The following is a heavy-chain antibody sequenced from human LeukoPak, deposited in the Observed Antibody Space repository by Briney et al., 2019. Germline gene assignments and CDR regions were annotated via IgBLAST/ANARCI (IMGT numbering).Heavy chain of an antibody. J-gene: IGHJ4*02. Sequence: GGSLRLSCAASGFTFSSYAMSWVRQAPGKGLEWVSAISGSGGSTYYADSVKGRFTISRDNSKNTLCLQMNSLRAEDTAVYYCAKVRADYGSGSYYFDYWGQGTLVTVSS. CDR1: GFTFSSYA. CDR2: ISGSGGST. D-gene: IGHD3-10*01. V-gene: IGHV3-23*01. CDR3: AKVRADYGSGSYYFDY.